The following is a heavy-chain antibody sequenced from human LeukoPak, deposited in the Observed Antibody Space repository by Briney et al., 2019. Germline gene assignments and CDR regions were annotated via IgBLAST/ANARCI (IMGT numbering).Heavy chain of an antibody. CDR3: AKDGGLWVSAHWGDS. J-gene: IGHJ4*02. CDR2: ITTGGPNT. Sequence: GSLRLSCTASGFTFSSYTMSWVRQAPGKGLKWVSTITTGGPNTYYADSVKGRFTVSRDDSRNTLYLQMNSLRAEDTAVYYCAKDGGLWVSAHWGDSWGRGTLVTVSS. D-gene: IGHD7-27*01. CDR1: GFTFSSYT. V-gene: IGHV3-23*01.